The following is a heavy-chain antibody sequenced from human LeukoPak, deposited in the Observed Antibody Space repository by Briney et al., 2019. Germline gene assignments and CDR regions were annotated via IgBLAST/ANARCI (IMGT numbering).Heavy chain of an antibody. V-gene: IGHV1-46*01. D-gene: IGHD3-22*01. CDR1: GYSFTSYN. Sequence: ASVKVSCKTSGYSFTSYNLHWVRQAPGQGLEWMGIINPSGGSTSYAQKFQGRVTMTRDMSTSTVYMELSSLRSEDTAVYYCARVPIPYYDSSGSFDYWGQGTLVTVSS. CDR3: ARVPIPYYDSSGSFDY. CDR2: INPSGGST. J-gene: IGHJ4*02.